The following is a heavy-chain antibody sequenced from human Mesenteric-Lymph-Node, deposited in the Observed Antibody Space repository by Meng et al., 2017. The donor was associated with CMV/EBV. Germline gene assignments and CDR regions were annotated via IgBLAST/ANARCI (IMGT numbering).Heavy chain of an antibody. J-gene: IGHJ4*02. CDR2: INPNSGGT. V-gene: IGHV1-2*02. CDR1: GYTFTGYE. CDR3: AKTLDY. Sequence: QVPLVQSGAALKKPGASVKVSCKTSGYTFTGYEIHWVRQAPGQGLESMGWINPNSGGTDYAQKFQGRVTMTRDASISTAYMELSRLRSDDTAVYYCAKTLDYWGQGTLVTVSS.